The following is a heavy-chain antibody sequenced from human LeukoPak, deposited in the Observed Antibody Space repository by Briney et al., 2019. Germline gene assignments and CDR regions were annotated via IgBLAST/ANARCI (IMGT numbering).Heavy chain of an antibody. V-gene: IGHV1-18*01. CDR1: GYTXTSYG. CDR3: ARVWCSSTSCYVTLDY. J-gene: IGHJ4*02. D-gene: IGHD2-2*01. Sequence: ASVTVSCKASGYTXTSYGISWVRQAPGQGLEWMGWISAYNGNTNYAQKLQGRVTMTTGTSTSTAYMELRSLRSDDTAVYYCARVWCSSTSCYVTLDYWGQGTLVTVSS. CDR2: ISAYNGNT.